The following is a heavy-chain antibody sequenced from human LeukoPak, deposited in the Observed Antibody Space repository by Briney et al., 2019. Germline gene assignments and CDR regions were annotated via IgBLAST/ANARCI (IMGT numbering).Heavy chain of an antibody. Sequence: PSETLSLTCTVSGGSISSYSWNWIRQPPGKGLEWIAYIYYSGSTNYNPSLKSRVTISLDTSKNQFSLRLSSVTAADTAVYYCARNSGYSGYDADAFDIWGQGTRVTVSS. V-gene: IGHV4-59*01. CDR2: IYYSGST. CDR3: ARNSGYSGYDADAFDI. CDR1: GGSISSYS. D-gene: IGHD5-12*01. J-gene: IGHJ3*02.